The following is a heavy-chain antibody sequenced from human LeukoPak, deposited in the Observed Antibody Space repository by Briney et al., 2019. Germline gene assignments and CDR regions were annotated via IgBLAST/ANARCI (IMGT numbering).Heavy chain of an antibody. CDR3: ARDLAFYGSGSVFDY. J-gene: IGHJ4*02. V-gene: IGHV3-23*01. CDR2: ISGSGGST. D-gene: IGHD3-10*01. Sequence: GGSLRLSCAASGFTFSRNGMTWVRQAPGKGLEWVSAISGSGGSTYYADSVKGRFTITRDNSKNTLYLQMNSLRAEDTAVYYCARDLAFYGSGSVFDYWGQGTLVTVSS. CDR1: GFTFSRNG.